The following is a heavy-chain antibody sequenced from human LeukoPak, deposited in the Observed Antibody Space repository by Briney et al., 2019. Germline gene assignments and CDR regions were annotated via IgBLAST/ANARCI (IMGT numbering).Heavy chain of an antibody. CDR2: ITGSDNSP. CDR3: ASVDDLDAFAM. D-gene: IGHD5-12*01. Sequence: PGGSLRLSCAASGFTFSNHAMSWVRQGPGKGLEWVSVITGSDNSPYYADSVKGRFTISRDNSKNTLYLQMNSLRGEDTAVYYCASVDDLDAFAMWGQGTMVTVSS. V-gene: IGHV3-23*01. CDR1: GFTFSNHA. J-gene: IGHJ3*02.